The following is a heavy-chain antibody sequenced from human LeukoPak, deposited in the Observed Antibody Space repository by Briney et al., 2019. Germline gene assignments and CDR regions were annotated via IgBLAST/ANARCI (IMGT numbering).Heavy chain of an antibody. D-gene: IGHD3-16*02. CDR1: GFTFSDYY. V-gene: IGHV3-11*06. J-gene: IGHJ4*02. Sequence: GGSLRLSCAASGFTFSDYYMSWIRQAPGKGLEWVSYISSSSSYTNYADSVKGRFTISRDNAKNSLYLQMNSLRAEDTAVYYCARDGSLGELSLYATDYWGQGTLVTVPS. CDR3: ARDGSLGELSLYATDY. CDR2: ISSSSSYT.